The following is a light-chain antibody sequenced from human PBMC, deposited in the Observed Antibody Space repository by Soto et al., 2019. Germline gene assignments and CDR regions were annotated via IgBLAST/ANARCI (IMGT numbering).Light chain of an antibody. CDR2: RNN. V-gene: IGLV1-47*01. Sequence: QSVLTQPPSASGTPGQGVTISCSGSTSNIGSNYVSWYQQLPGTAPKLLIYRNNQRPSGVPDRFSGSKSGTSASLTISGLGSDDEADYFCAAWDDSLNGFYVFGTGTKVTVL. CDR1: TSNIGSNY. CDR3: AAWDDSLNGFYV. J-gene: IGLJ1*01.